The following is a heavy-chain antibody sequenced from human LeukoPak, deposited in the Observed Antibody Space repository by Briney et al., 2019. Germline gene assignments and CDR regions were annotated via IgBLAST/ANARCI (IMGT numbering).Heavy chain of an antibody. J-gene: IGHJ5*02. Sequence: PSETLSLTCTVSDGSISSGSYYWSWIRQPAGKGLEWIGRIYTSGSTNYNPSLKSRVTISVDTSKNQFSLKLSSVTAADTAVYYCARDEIFGWFDPWGQGTLVTVSS. CDR3: ARDEIFGWFDP. V-gene: IGHV4-61*02. CDR2: IYTSGST. D-gene: IGHD3-3*01. CDR1: DGSISSGSYY.